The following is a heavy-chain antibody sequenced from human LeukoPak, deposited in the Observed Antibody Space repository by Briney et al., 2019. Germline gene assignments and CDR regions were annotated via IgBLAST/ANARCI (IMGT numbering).Heavy chain of an antibody. V-gene: IGHV1-18*01. CDR3: ARESVEMATISFDAFDI. J-gene: IGHJ3*02. CDR1: GYTFTSYG. CDR2: ISAYNGNT. D-gene: IGHD5-24*01. Sequence: GASVKVSCKASGYTFTSYGISWVRQAPGQGLEWMGWISAYNGNTNYAQKLQGRVTMTTDTSTSTAYMELRSLRSDDTAVYYCARESVEMATISFDAFDIWGQGTMVTVSS.